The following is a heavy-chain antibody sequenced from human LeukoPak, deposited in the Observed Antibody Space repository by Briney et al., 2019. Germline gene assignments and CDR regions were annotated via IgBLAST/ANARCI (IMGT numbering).Heavy chain of an antibody. CDR1: GYTFTGYY. V-gene: IGHV1-2*02. D-gene: IGHD6-13*01. CDR2: VTPNSGGT. J-gene: IGHJ3*02. CDR3: ARDRLSVVAAAGTGDAFDI. Sequence: ASVKVSCKASGYTFTGYYIHWVRQAPGQGLEWMGWVTPNSGGTIYAQKFQGRVTMTRDTSISTAYMEVRWLRSDDTAVYYCARDRLSVVAAAGTGDAFDIWGRGTMVTVSS.